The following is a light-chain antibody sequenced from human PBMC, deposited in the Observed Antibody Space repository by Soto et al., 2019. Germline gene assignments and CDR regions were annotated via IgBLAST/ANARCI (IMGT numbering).Light chain of an antibody. CDR1: QGIDTS. CDR3: QQLHGYPIT. J-gene: IGKJ5*01. V-gene: IGKV1-9*01. CDR2: AAS. Sequence: ILLTQSPSSLSASVGDRVTITCRASQGIDTSLAWYQQKPGKAPKLLIYAASNFQSGVPSRFSGSGSGTHFTLTISSLQTEDFATYYCQQLHGYPITFGQGTRLEIK.